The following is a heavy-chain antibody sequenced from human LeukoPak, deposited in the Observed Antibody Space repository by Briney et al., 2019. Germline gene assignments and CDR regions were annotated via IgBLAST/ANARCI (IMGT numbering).Heavy chain of an antibody. J-gene: IGHJ4*02. CDR2: IKQGGSEK. V-gene: IGHV3-7*01. CDR1: GFTLSSYW. Sequence: GGSLRLSCAASGFTLSSYWMSWVRQAPGKGLEWVANIKQGGSEKYYVDSVKGRFTLSRDNAKNSLYLQMNSLRAEDTAVYYCARDSPFYYYGSGSYYNRLDYWGQGTLVTVSS. CDR3: ARDSPFYYYGSGSYYNRLDY. D-gene: IGHD3-10*01.